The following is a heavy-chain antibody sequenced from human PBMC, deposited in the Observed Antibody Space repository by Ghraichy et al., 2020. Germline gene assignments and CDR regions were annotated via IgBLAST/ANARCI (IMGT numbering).Heavy chain of an antibody. CDR2: ISSSSSYI. Sequence: GGSLRLSCAASGFTFSSYSMNWVRQAPGKGLEWVSSISSSSSYIYYADSVKGRFTISRDNAKNSLYLQMNSLRAEDTAVYYCARGPVDQWLVPRVVYFDYWGQGTLVTVSS. J-gene: IGHJ4*02. CDR3: ARGPVDQWLVPRVVYFDY. D-gene: IGHD6-19*01. V-gene: IGHV3-21*01. CDR1: GFTFSSYS.